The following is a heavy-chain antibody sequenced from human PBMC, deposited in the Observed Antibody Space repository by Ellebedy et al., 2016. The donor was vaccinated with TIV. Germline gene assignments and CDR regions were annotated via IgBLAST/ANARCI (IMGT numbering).Heavy chain of an antibody. Sequence: GGSLRLSCAASGFTFINYAMHWVRQAPGKGLEWVAVIWYDGSNKYYADSVKGRFTISRDNSKNTLYLQMNSLRAEDTAVYYCARPMTNYYYYDMDVWGQGTTVTVSS. CDR2: IWYDGSNK. V-gene: IGHV3-33*01. D-gene: IGHD3-22*01. J-gene: IGHJ6*02. CDR3: ARPMTNYYYYDMDV. CDR1: GFTFINYA.